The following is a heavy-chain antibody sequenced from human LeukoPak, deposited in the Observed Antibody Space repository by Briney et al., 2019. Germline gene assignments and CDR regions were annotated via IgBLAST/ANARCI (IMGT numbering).Heavy chain of an antibody. V-gene: IGHV1-69*13. Sequence: SVKVSCKASGGTFSSYAISWVRQAPGQGLEWMGGIIPIFGTANYAQKFQGRVTITADESTSTAYMELSSLRSEDTAVYYCARIKASSGWYGSNWFDPWGQGTLVTVSS. D-gene: IGHD6-19*01. CDR2: IIPIFGTA. J-gene: IGHJ5*02. CDR1: GGTFSSYA. CDR3: ARIKASSGWYGSNWFDP.